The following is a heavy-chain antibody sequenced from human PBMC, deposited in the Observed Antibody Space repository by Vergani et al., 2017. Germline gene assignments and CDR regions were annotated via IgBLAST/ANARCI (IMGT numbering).Heavy chain of an antibody. Sequence: QVQLQQWGAGLLKPSETLSLTCAVYGGSFSGYYWSWIRQPPGKGLEWIGEINHSGSTNYNPSLKSRVTISVDTSKNQFSLKLSSVTAADTAVYYCARGFIAARPEDYYYYMDVWGKGTTVTVSS. D-gene: IGHD6-6*01. CDR3: ARGFIAARPEDYYYYMDV. V-gene: IGHV4-34*01. CDR2: INHSGST. J-gene: IGHJ6*03. CDR1: GGSFSGYY.